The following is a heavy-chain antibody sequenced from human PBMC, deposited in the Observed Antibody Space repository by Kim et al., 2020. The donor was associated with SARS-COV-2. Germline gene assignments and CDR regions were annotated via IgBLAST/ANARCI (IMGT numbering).Heavy chain of an antibody. J-gene: IGHJ4*02. Sequence: SVKVSCKASGGTFSSYAISWVRQAPGQGLEWMGGIIPIFGTANYAQKFQGRVTITADESTSTAYMELSSLRSEDTAVYYCARVSSGTGGGFDYWGQGTLVTVSS. CDR2: IIPIFGTA. CDR3: ARVSSGTGGGFDY. CDR1: GGTFSSYA. D-gene: IGHD6-13*01. V-gene: IGHV1-69*13.